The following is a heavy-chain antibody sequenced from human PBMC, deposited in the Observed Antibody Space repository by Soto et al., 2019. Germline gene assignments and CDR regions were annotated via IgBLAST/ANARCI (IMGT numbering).Heavy chain of an antibody. J-gene: IGHJ4*02. CDR1: GASIISENW. CDR3: AKSWELRRVFAS. D-gene: IGHD1-26*01. Sequence: QVQLQESGPGLVKPSGTLSLTCAVSGASIISENWWTWVRQSPGKGLEWIGEIHHTRSTTYNPSLDSRVTMSVDKSKNHFSLILSSVTATDTALYYCAKSWELRRVFASWGQGTLVTVSS. CDR2: IHHTRST. V-gene: IGHV4-4*02.